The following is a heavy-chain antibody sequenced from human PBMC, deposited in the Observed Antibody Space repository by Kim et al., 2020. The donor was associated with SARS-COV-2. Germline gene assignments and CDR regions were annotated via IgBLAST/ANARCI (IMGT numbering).Heavy chain of an antibody. Sequence: SETLSLTCAVSGGSISSSNLWRWVRQPPGKGLEWIGEIYYSGSTNYNPSLKSRVTISVDKSKNQFSLKVSSVTAADTAVYYCASRPPPYGGGMDVWGQGTPVTVSS. CDR2: IYYSGST. D-gene: IGHD3-16*01. CDR3: ASRPPPYGGGMDV. J-gene: IGHJ6*02. V-gene: IGHV4-4*02. CDR1: GGSISSSNL.